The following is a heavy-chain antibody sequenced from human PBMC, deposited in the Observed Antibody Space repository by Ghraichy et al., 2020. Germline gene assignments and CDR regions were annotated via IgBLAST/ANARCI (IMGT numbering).Heavy chain of an antibody. CDR1: GDSMNTNSNY. Sequence: TLSLTCTVSGDSMNTNSNYWGWIRQPPGKGLEWVGSFYYSGATYYNASLKSRVTISGDTAKNQLSLKLNSVTAADTAVYYCVRLSISAAGLIDPWGQGILVTVSS. V-gene: IGHV4-39*01. D-gene: IGHD6-13*01. CDR2: FYYSGAT. J-gene: IGHJ5*02. CDR3: VRLSISAAGLIDP.